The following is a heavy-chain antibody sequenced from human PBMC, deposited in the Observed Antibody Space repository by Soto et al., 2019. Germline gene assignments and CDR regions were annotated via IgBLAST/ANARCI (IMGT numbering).Heavy chain of an antibody. CDR1: GGSISSTNYY. V-gene: IGHV4-39*01. Sequence: QLQLQESGPRLVKPSETLSLTCTVSGGSISSTNYYWGWIRQPPGKGLEWIGSIDYSGSTYYKPSRKSRVTISVDTSKNQFSLKLSAVPAADTAVYYCARSPYYYDSSGYYGDFYYFDYWGQGTLVTVSS. CDR2: IDYSGST. CDR3: ARSPYYYDSSGYYGDFYYFDY. J-gene: IGHJ4*02. D-gene: IGHD3-22*01.